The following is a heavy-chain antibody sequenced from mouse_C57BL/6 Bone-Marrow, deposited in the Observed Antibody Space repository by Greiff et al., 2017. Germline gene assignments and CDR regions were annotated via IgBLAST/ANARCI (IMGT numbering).Heavy chain of an antibody. Sequence: VQLQQSGAELMKPGASVKLSCKATGYTFTGYWIEWVKQRPGHGLEWIGEILPGSGSTNYNEKFKGKATFTADTSSNTAYMQRSSLTTEDSAIYYCARKGLRLLSEDWFAYWGQGTLVTVSA. CDR2: ILPGSGST. D-gene: IGHD2-10*01. J-gene: IGHJ3*01. V-gene: IGHV1-9*01. CDR3: ARKGLRLLSEDWFAY. CDR1: GYTFTGYW.